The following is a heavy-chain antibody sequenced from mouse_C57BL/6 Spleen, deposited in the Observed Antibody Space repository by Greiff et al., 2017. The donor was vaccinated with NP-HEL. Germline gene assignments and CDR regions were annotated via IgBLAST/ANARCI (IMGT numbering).Heavy chain of an antibody. CDR2: IYPGGGYT. J-gene: IGHJ4*01. Sequence: QVQLQQSGAELVRPGTSVTMSCKASGYTFTNYWIGWAKQRPGHGLEWIGDIYPGGGYTNYNEKFKGKATLTADKSSSTAYMQFSSLTSEDSAIYYCARGHYHGSSFHYYAMDYWGQGTSVTVSS. CDR1: GYTFTNYW. V-gene: IGHV1-63*01. CDR3: ARGHYHGSSFHYYAMDY. D-gene: IGHD1-1*01.